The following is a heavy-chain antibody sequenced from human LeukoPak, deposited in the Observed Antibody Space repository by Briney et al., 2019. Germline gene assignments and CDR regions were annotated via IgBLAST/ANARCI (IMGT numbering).Heavy chain of an antibody. CDR3: ARGRAVDP. CDR2: INHSGST. Sequence: SETLSLTCAVYGGSFSGYYWSWIRQPPGKGLEWIGEINHSGSTNYDPSLKSRVTISVDTSKNQFSLKLSSVTAADTAVYYCARGRAVDPWGQGTLVTVSS. J-gene: IGHJ5*02. V-gene: IGHV4-34*01. CDR1: GGSFSGYY.